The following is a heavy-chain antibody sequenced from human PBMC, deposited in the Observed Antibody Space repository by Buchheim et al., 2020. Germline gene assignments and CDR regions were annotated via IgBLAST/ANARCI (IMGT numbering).Heavy chain of an antibody. D-gene: IGHD5-12*01. CDR1: GGSISRSSYY. V-gene: IGHV4-39*02. J-gene: IGHJ4*02. CDR2: NYYSGST. CDR3: AREGVLNNVDIVTTVPYYFDY. Sequence: QLQLQESGPGLVKPSETLSLTCTVSGGSISRSSYYWGWIRQPPGKGLEWIGSNYYSGSTYYNPSLKSRVTISVDTSKNQFSLKLSSVTAADTAVYYCAREGVLNNVDIVTTVPYYFDYWGQGTL.